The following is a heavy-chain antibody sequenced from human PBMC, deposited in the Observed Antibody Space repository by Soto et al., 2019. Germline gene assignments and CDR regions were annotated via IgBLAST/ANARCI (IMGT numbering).Heavy chain of an antibody. CDR2: ISGNGEII. D-gene: IGHD4-17*01. CDR1: GFTFSAYY. CDR3: ARDVDADFRTDFDY. V-gene: IGHV3-11*01. J-gene: IGHJ4*02. Sequence: PGGSLRLSCAASGFTFSAYYIHWTRRAPGKGLEWISYISGNGEIIQYAASARGRFTISRDNAENSVYLEMDSLRAEDTALYYCARDVDADFRTDFDYWGRGTLVTVSS.